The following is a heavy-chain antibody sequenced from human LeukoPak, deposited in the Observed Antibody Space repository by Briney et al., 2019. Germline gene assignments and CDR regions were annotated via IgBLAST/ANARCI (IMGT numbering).Heavy chain of an antibody. CDR3: ARGRITMVRGAHLGY. V-gene: IGHV4-34*01. J-gene: IGHJ4*02. D-gene: IGHD3-10*01. Sequence: SETLSLTCAVYGGSFSGYYWSWIRQPPGKGLEWIGEINHSGSTNYNPSLKSRVTISVDTSKNQFSLKLSSVTAADTAVYYCARGRITMVRGAHLGYWGQGTLVNVSS. CDR1: GGSFSGYY. CDR2: INHSGST.